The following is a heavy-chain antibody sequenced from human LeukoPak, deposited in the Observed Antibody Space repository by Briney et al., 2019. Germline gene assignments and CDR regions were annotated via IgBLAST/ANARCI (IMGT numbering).Heavy chain of an antibody. J-gene: IGHJ4*02. CDR3: VRALYDSSGYYSHFDY. Sequence: PGGSLRLSCAASGFTFSSYWMSWVRQAPGKGLEWVSSISRSSNYKYYADSVKGRFTISRDNAKNSLYLQMNSLRAKDTAVYYCVRALYDSSGYYSHFDYWGQGTLVTVSS. CDR2: ISRSSNYK. D-gene: IGHD3-22*01. CDR1: GFTFSSYW. V-gene: IGHV3-21*01.